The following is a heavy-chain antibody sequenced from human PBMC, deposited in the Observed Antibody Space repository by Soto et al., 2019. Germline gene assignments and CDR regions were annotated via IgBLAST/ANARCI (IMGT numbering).Heavy chain of an antibody. CDR2: IYWDDDK. Sequence: QITWKESGPPLVRPAQTLTLTCAFSGFSLTTTRMGVAWIRQPQGKALEWLALIYWDDDKRYSPSLKNRLTVSKDTSTNRVVLTITNISPDDTGTYFCAHAGDFDLLSFDRWGPGTLVTVSS. V-gene: IGHV2-5*02. CDR3: AHAGDFDLLSFDR. CDR1: GFSLTTTRMG. D-gene: IGHD2-15*01. J-gene: IGHJ4*02.